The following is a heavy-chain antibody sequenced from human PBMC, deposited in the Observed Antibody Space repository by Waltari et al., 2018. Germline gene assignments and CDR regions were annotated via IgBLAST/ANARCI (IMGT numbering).Heavy chain of an antibody. Sequence: QVQLVQSGAEVKQPGASVTVSCKASGYSFADYFLHWVRQAPGQGLEWMGWINPDNGGTNYSQMCQGRLVLTRDTSINTAYMHVTSLTSDDTAVYYCARRTSSADAPWGQGTLVTVSS. V-gene: IGHV1-2*02. J-gene: IGHJ5*02. CDR2: INPDNGGT. CDR3: ARRTSSADAP. CDR1: GYSFADYF.